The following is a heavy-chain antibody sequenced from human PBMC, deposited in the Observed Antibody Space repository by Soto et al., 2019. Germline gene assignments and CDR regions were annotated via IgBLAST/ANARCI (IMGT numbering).Heavy chain of an antibody. CDR1: GFTFSDYY. J-gene: IGHJ6*03. Sequence: GGSLRLSCAASGFTFSDYYMSWIRQAPGKGLEWVSYISSSGSTIYYADSVKGRFTISRDNAKNSLYLQMNSLRAEDTAVYYCARVDIGYYYYYMDVWGKGTTVTVSS. D-gene: IGHD2-15*01. CDR3: ARVDIGYYYYYMDV. V-gene: IGHV3-11*01. CDR2: ISSSGSTI.